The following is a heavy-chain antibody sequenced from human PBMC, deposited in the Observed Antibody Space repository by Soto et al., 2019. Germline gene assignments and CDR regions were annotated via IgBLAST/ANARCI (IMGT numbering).Heavy chain of an antibody. CDR2: IAKSGGSG. V-gene: IGHV3-23*01. D-gene: IGHD3-22*01. CDR1: GITFDYYA. Sequence: EVQLLESGGGLVQPGGSLRLSCATSGITFDYYAMNWVRQAPGKGLEWVAGIAKSGGSGHYAGSVKGRFTISRDNPNNTLFLEMNSLRAEDTALYYCVNAANYYDTSGFYYYPDYWGQGTLVTFSS. CDR3: VNAANYYDTSGFYYYPDY. J-gene: IGHJ4*02.